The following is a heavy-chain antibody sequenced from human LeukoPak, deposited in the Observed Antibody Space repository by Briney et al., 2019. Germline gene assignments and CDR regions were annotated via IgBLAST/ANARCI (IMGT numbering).Heavy chain of an antibody. V-gene: IGHV4-34*01. Sequence: SETLSLTCAVYGGSFSGYYWSWIRQPPGKGLEWIGRVYSTGSTNYNPSLKSRVTISVDTSKNQFSLKLSSVTAADTAVYYCATRGYGSGSLTSNWFDPWGQGTLVTVSS. CDR3: ATRGYGSGSLTSNWFDP. CDR1: GGSFSGYY. D-gene: IGHD3-10*01. CDR2: VYSTGST. J-gene: IGHJ5*02.